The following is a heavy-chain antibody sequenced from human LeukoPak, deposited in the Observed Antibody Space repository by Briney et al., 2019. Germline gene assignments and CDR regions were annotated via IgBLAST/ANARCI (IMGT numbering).Heavy chain of an antibody. D-gene: IGHD5-18*01. J-gene: IGHJ4*02. CDR1: GFTFSRYT. Sequence: PGGSLRLSCAASGFTFSRYTMNWVRQAPGKGLDWVSSISSSSSYMYYADSLRGRFTISRDNAKNSLYVQMNSLRAEDTAVYYCARDDSEDYWGQGTLVTVSS. CDR2: ISSSSSYM. V-gene: IGHV3-21*01. CDR3: ARDDSEDY.